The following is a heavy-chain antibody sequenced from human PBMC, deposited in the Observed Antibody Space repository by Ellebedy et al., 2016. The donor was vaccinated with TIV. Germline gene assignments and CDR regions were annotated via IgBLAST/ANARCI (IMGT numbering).Heavy chain of an antibody. Sequence: PGGSLRPSCAASGFTFSSYAMSWVRQAPGKGLEWVSAVSGSGGTTYYADSVKGRFTVSRDNPKNTLYLQMNSLRAEDKTVYYCVRGAGSYHFDYWGQGTLVTV. D-gene: IGHD1-26*01. CDR1: GFTFSSYA. V-gene: IGHV3-23*01. J-gene: IGHJ4*02. CDR3: VRGAGSYHFDY. CDR2: VSGSGGTT.